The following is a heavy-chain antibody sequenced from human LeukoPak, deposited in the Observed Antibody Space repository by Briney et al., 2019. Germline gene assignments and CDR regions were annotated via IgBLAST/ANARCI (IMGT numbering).Heavy chain of an antibody. D-gene: IGHD6-13*01. J-gene: IGHJ6*02. V-gene: IGHV3-9*01. CDR3: AKDITAAASGYYYGMDV. CDR1: GFTVSDLY. CDR2: ISWNSGSI. Sequence: GGSLRLSCAVSGFTVSDLYMSWVRQAPGKGLEWVSGISWNSGSIGYADSVKGRFTISRDNAKNSLYLQMNSLRAEDTALYYCAKDITAAASGYYYGMDVWGQGTTVTVSS.